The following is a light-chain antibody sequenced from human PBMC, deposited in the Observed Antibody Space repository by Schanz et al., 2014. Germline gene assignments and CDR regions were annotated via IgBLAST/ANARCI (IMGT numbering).Light chain of an antibody. CDR3: QQYGSSPET. V-gene: IGKV3-11*01. CDR1: ENVDGY. Sequence: EIVLTQSPATLSLSPGERATLTCRASENVDGYLAWYQQKPGQAPRLLIYDTFNRATGIPARFSGSGSGTDFTLTISSLEPEDFAVYYCQQYGSSPETLGQGTKVEIK. J-gene: IGKJ1*01. CDR2: DTF.